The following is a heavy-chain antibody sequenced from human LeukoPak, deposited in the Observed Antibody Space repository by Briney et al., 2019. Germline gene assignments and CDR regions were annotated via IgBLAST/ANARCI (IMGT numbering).Heavy chain of an antibody. CDR3: ARQNYGDYATFDY. Sequence: KSSETLSLTCAVYGGSFSGYYWSWIRQPPGKGLEWIGEINHSGSTNYNPSLKSRVAISVDTSTNQFSLKLSSVTAADTAVYYCARQNYGDYATFDYWGQGTLVTVSS. J-gene: IGHJ4*02. D-gene: IGHD4-17*01. V-gene: IGHV4-34*01. CDR1: GGSFSGYY. CDR2: INHSGST.